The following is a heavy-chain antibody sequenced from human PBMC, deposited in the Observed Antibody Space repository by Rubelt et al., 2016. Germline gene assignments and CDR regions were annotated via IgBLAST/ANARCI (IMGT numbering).Heavy chain of an antibody. Sequence: GKGLEWVTVISYDGSNKYYADSVKGRFTISRDNAKNSLYLQMDSLSVEDTAVYYCARGGSKDGYYSFWGQGTLVTVSS. J-gene: IGHJ4*02. D-gene: IGHD5-24*01. V-gene: IGHV3-33*05. CDR2: ISYDGSNK. CDR3: ARGGSKDGYYSF.